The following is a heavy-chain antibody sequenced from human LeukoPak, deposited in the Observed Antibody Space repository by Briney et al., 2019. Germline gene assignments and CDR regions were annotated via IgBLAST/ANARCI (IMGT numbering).Heavy chain of an antibody. D-gene: IGHD6-19*01. CDR3: ARDSFGSGWYAFDI. CDR1: GYTFTSYG. CDR2: ISTYNGDT. V-gene: IGHV1-18*01. J-gene: IGHJ3*02. Sequence: RGASVKVSCKASGYTFTSYGISWVRRAPGQGLEWMGWISTYNGDTNYAQKLQGRVTMTTDASTSTAYLELRSLRSDDTAVYYCARDSFGSGWYAFDIWGQGTMVTVSP.